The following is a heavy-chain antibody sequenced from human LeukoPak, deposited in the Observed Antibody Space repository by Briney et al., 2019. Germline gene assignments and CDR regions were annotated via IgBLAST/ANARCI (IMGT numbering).Heavy chain of an antibody. D-gene: IGHD2-15*01. CDR3: ARDRPRWPFDP. V-gene: IGHV1-69*05. CDR2: IIPIFGTA. CDR1: GGTFSSYA. J-gene: IGHJ5*02. Sequence: ASVKVSCKASGGTFSSYAISWVRQAPGQGLEWMGRIIPIFGTANYAQKFQGRVTITTDESTSTAYMELSSLRSEDTAVYYCARDRPRWPFDPRGQGTLVTVSS.